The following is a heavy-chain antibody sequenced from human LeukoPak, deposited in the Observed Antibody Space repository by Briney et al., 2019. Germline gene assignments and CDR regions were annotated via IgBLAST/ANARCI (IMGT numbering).Heavy chain of an antibody. CDR3: AQSWTHAFDI. V-gene: IGHV1-24*01. CDR2: IAYEDGET. Sequence: ASVKVSCKVSGYTLTELSMHWVRQAPGKGLEWMGGIAYEDGETIYAQKVKGRVTMTEDTSTDTAYMELSSLRSEDTAVYYCAQSWTHAFDIWDQGTMVTVSS. CDR1: GYTLTELS. J-gene: IGHJ3*02. D-gene: IGHD6-13*01.